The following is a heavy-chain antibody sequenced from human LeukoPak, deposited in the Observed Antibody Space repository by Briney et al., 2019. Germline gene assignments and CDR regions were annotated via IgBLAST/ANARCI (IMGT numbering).Heavy chain of an antibody. CDR3: ARDVTYYGGDWFDP. CDR2: ISSTTSNI. J-gene: IGHJ5*02. CDR1: GFTFSSYS. D-gene: IGHD4-23*01. V-gene: IGHV3-48*04. Sequence: GGSLRLSCAPSGFTFSSYSMNWVRQAPGKGLEWVSYISSTTSNIYYADSVKGRFTISRDNAKNSLYLQMNSLRAEDTAVYYCARDVTYYGGDWFDPWGQGTLVTVSS.